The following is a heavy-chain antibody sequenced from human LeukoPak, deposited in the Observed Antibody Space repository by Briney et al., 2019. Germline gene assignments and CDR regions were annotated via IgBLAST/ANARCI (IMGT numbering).Heavy chain of an antibody. CDR3: ARDLGSGYDYYFDY. Sequence: PGGSLRLSCAASGFTFSSYAMHWVRQAPGKGLEWVAVISYDGSNKYYADSVKGRFTISRDNSKNTLDLQMNSLRAEDTAVYYCARDLGSGYDYYFDYWGQGTLVTVSS. CDR1: GFTFSSYA. V-gene: IGHV3-30-3*01. D-gene: IGHD5-12*01. J-gene: IGHJ4*02. CDR2: ISYDGSNK.